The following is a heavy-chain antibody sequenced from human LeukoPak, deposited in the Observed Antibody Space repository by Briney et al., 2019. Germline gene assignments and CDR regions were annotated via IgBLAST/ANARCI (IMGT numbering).Heavy chain of an antibody. J-gene: IGHJ4*02. V-gene: IGHV1-46*01. Sequence: ASVKDSCKASGYTFTSYYMHWVRQAPGQGLEWMGIINPSGGSPSYAQKFQGRVTMTRDTSTSTVYMELSSLRSEDTAVYYCARSPLAVTTFFDYWGQGTLVTVSS. CDR1: GYTFTSYY. D-gene: IGHD4-17*01. CDR2: INPSGGSP. CDR3: ARSPLAVTTFFDY.